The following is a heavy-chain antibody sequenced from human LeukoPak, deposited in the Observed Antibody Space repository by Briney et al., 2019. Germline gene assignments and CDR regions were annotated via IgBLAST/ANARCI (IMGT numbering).Heavy chain of an antibody. Sequence: GGSLRLSCAASGFTFSSYAMSWVRQAPGKGLEWVSDISGSGGSTYYADSVKGRFTISRDNSKNTLYLQMNSLRAEDTAVYYSAKDSIKYSSSWSLDYWGQGTLVTVSS. CDR1: GFTFSSYA. D-gene: IGHD6-13*01. J-gene: IGHJ4*02. V-gene: IGHV3-23*01. CDR2: ISGSGGST. CDR3: AKDSIKYSSSWSLDY.